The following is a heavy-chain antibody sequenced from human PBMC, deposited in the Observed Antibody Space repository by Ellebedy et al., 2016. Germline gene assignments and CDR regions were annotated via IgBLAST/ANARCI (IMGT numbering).Heavy chain of an antibody. Sequence: SETLSLTCTVSGGSISTYYWSWIRQPPGKGLEWIGFMDYVGSASYNPSLKSRVTISVDTSKNQFSLKLSSVTAADTAVYYCGGSRGLAQFDYWGQGTLITVSS. CDR2: MDYVGSA. CDR1: GGSISTYY. J-gene: IGHJ4*02. CDR3: GGSRGLAQFDY. D-gene: IGHD6-19*01. V-gene: IGHV4-59*01.